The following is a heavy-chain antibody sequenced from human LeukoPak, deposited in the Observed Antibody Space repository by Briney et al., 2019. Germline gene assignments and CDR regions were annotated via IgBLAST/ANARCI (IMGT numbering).Heavy chain of an antibody. V-gene: IGHV4-59*01. CDR3: ARRFAAASNWFDP. Sequence: SETLSLTCTVPGGSISSYYWSWIRQPPGKGLEWIGYIYYSGSTNYNPSLKSRVTISVDTSKNQFSLKLSSVTAADTAVYYCARRFAAASNWFDPWGQGTLVTVSS. CDR2: IYYSGST. D-gene: IGHD6-13*01. J-gene: IGHJ5*02. CDR1: GGSISSYY.